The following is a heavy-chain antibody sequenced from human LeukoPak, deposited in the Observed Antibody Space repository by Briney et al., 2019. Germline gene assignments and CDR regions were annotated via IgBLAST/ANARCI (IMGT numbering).Heavy chain of an antibody. J-gene: IGHJ2*01. CDR2: THHSGIT. Sequence: PSETLSLTCTVSGGSISSYYWSWIRQPPGKGLEWIGYTHHSGITNHNPSLKSRVTISVDTSKNQISLKLSSVTAADTAMYYCARGGGGGAMGVCWYFDRWGRGTLVTVSS. CDR1: GGSISSYY. D-gene: IGHD1-26*01. V-gene: IGHV4-59*01. CDR3: ARGGGGGAMGVCWYFDR.